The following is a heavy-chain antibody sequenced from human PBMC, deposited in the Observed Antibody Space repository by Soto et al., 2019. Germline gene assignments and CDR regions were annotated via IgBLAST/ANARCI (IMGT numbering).Heavy chain of an antibody. CDR2: IRSKPYNYAT. J-gene: IGHJ6*02. Sequence: EVQLVESGGGLVQPGGSLKLSCVASGFTFSGSAMHWVRQASGKGLEWVGHIRSKPYNYATTYSASVKGRFTISRDDPKKTPNQSMTPLQTQHTALYYCTSLHGVNVMAMTLAVWGHWTTVTVSS. CDR1: GFTFSGSA. CDR3: TSLHGVNVMAMTLAV. D-gene: IGHD4-17*01. V-gene: IGHV3-73*02.